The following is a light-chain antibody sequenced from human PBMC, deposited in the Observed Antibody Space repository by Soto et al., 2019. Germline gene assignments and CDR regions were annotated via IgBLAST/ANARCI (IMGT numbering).Light chain of an antibody. CDR3: CSYAGSTWV. V-gene: IGLV2-23*01. J-gene: IGLJ1*01. Sequence: QSALTQPASVSGSPGQSITISCTGTSSDVGSYSLVSWYQQHPGKAHKLMIYEGSKRPSGVSNRFSGSKSGNTASLTISGLQAEDESDYYCCSYAGSTWVFGTGTKLTVL. CDR2: EGS. CDR1: SSDVGSYSL.